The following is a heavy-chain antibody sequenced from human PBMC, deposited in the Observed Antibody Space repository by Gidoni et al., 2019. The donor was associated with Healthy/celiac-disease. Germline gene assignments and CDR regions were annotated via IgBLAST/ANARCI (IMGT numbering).Heavy chain of an antibody. D-gene: IGHD3-22*01. Sequence: QVQLQQWGAGLLKPSETLSLTCAVYGGSFSGYYWSWIRPPPGKGLEWIGEINHSGSTNYNPSLKSRVTISVDTSKNQFSLKLSSVTAADTAVYYCARVADYYDSSGYYSRFDYWGQGTLVTVSS. J-gene: IGHJ4*02. CDR1: GGSFSGYY. CDR3: ARVADYYDSSGYYSRFDY. V-gene: IGHV4-34*01. CDR2: INHSGST.